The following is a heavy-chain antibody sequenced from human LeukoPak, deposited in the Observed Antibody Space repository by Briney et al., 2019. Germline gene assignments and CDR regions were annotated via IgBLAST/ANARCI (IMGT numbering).Heavy chain of an antibody. V-gene: IGHV4-59*02. CDR3: AREWDCSGGSCSNWFDP. Sequence: KSSETLSLTCAVSGASVSSHYWSWIRQSPGKGLEWIGHIYHSGTTKYNPSLKSRVTISVDTPKSQFSLKLKSVTAADTAVYYCAREWDCSGGSCSNWFDPWGQGTLVTVSS. J-gene: IGHJ5*02. D-gene: IGHD2-15*01. CDR1: GASVSSHY. CDR2: IYHSGTT.